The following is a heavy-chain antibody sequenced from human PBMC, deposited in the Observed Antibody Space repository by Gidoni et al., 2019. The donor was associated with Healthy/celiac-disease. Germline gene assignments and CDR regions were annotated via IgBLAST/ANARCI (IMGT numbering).Heavy chain of an antibody. Sequence: QVQLVESGGGVVQPGRSLRLSCAASGFTFSSYGMHWVRQAPGKGLEWVAVISYDGSNKYYADSVKGRFTISRDNSKNTLYLQMNSLRAEDTAVYYCAYNQALSSYQNYWGQGTLVTVSS. D-gene: IGHD6-13*01. J-gene: IGHJ4*02. CDR2: ISYDGSNK. V-gene: IGHV3-30*03. CDR1: GFTFSSYG. CDR3: AYNQALSSYQNY.